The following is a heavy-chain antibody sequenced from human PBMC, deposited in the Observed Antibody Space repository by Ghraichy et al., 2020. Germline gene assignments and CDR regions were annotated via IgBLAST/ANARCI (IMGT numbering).Heavy chain of an antibody. CDR2: INHSGST. D-gene: IGHD5-18*01. CDR3: ARFSLWSNLYFDY. Sequence: SETLSLTCAVYGGSFSGYYWSWIRQPPGKGLEWIGEINHSGSTNYNPSLKSRVTISVDTSKNQFSLKLSSVTAADTAVYYCARFSLWSNLYFDYWGQGTLVTVSS. J-gene: IGHJ4*02. CDR1: GGSFSGYY. V-gene: IGHV4-34*01.